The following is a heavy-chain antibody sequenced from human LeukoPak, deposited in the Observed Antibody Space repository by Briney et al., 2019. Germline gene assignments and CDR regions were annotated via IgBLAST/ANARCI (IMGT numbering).Heavy chain of an antibody. CDR2: INHSGST. CDR1: GGSFSGYY. V-gene: IGHV4-34*01. D-gene: IGHD2-2*01. CDR3: ARAPSWGGGDY. J-gene: IGHJ4*02. Sequence: SETLSLTCAVYGGSFSGYYWSWLRQPPGKGLEWIGEINHSGSTNYNPSLKSRVTISVDTSKNQFSLKLSSVTAADTAVYYCARAPSWGGGDYWGQGTLVTVSS.